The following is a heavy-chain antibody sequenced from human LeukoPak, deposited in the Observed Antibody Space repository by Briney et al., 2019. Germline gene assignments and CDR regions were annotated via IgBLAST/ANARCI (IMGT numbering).Heavy chain of an antibody. CDR3: VRDSTVTTRALDY. J-gene: IGHJ4*02. Sequence: PSETLSLTCTVSGGSISSYFWTWIRQPAGKGLEWIGHMYTSGNSNYNPSLKGRVTMSLDTSKNQFSLNLSSVTAADTAVYYCVRDSTVTTRALDYWGQGNPVTVSS. CDR2: MYTSGNS. D-gene: IGHD4-17*01. V-gene: IGHV4-4*07. CDR1: GGSISSYF.